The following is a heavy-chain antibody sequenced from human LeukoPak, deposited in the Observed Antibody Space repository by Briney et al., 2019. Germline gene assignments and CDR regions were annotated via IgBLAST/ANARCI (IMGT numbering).Heavy chain of an antibody. Sequence: PSQTLSLTCTVSGGSISSGGYYWNWLRQHPGKGLEWIGNIYYSGSTYYNPSLKSRVTISVDTSKNQFSLKLSSVTAADTAVYYCARGFGEAHYWGQGTLVTVSS. V-gene: IGHV4-31*03. CDR1: GGSISSGGYY. J-gene: IGHJ4*02. D-gene: IGHD3-10*01. CDR3: ARGFGEAHY. CDR2: IYYSGST.